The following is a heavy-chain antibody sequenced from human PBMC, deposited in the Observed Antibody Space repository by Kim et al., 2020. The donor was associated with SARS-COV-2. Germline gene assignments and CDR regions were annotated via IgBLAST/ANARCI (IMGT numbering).Heavy chain of an antibody. CDR1: GYTFSNYW. CDR3: ARHWRYSTSSPHFDY. Sequence: GESLKISCTDSGYTFSNYWLGWVRQRPGKGLEWMGIIYPDDSDVRYSPSFKGQVTISADRSITTAYLQWSSLKASDTAMYYCARHWRYSTSSPHFDYWGQ. D-gene: IGHD6-6*01. V-gene: IGHV5-51*01. CDR2: IYPDDSDV. J-gene: IGHJ4*02.